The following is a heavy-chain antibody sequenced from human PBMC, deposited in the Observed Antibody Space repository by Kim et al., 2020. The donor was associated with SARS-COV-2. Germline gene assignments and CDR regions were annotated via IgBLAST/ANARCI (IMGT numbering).Heavy chain of an antibody. V-gene: IGHV4-34*01. J-gene: IGHJ4*02. D-gene: IGHD3-16*01. CDR1: GGSFSGYY. CDR3: ARGQGFPPLRRYVW. CDR2: INHSGST. Sequence: SETLSLTCAVYGGSFSGYYWSWIRQPPGKGLEWIGEINHSGSTNYNPSLKSRVTISVDTSKNQFSLKLSSVTAADTAVYYCARGQGFPPLRRYVWWGQGTLVTVSS.